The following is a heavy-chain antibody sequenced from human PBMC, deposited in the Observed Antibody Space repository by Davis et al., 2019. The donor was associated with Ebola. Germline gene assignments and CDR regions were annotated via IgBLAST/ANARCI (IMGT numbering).Heavy chain of an antibody. Sequence: GESLKISCAASGFTFSSYAMSWVRQAPGKGLEWVSAISGSGGSTYYADSVKGRFTISRDNSKNTLYLQMNSLRDEDTAVYYCARGPVAGTVFGDFWGQGTLVTVSS. CDR1: GFTFSSYA. CDR3: ARGPVAGTVFGDF. J-gene: IGHJ4*02. CDR2: ISGSGGST. D-gene: IGHD6-19*01. V-gene: IGHV3-23*01.